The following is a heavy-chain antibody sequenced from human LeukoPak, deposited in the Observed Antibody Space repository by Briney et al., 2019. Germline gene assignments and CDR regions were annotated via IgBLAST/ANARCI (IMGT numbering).Heavy chain of an antibody. Sequence: GGSLRLSCAASGFTFSSHWMHWVRQAPGKGLVWVSHIKSDGSGTSYADSVKGRFTISRDNAKNTLYLQMNNLRAVDTAIYYCARALGYWGQGTLVTVSS. V-gene: IGHV3-74*01. J-gene: IGHJ4*02. CDR1: GFTFSSHW. CDR2: IKSDGSGT. CDR3: ARALGY.